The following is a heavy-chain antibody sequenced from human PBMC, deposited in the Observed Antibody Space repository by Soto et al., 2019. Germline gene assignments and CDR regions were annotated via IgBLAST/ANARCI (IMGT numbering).Heavy chain of an antibody. CDR3: ARRGSSIQQQLVPLGFDP. D-gene: IGHD6-13*01. Sequence: QLQLQESGPGLVKPSETLSLTCTVSGGSISSSSYYWGWIRQPPGKGLEWIGSIYYSGSTYYNPSLKSRVTISVDTSKNQFSLKLSSVTAADTAVYYCARRGSSIQQQLVPLGFDPWGQGTLVTVSS. V-gene: IGHV4-39*01. CDR2: IYYSGST. CDR1: GGSISSSSYY. J-gene: IGHJ5*02.